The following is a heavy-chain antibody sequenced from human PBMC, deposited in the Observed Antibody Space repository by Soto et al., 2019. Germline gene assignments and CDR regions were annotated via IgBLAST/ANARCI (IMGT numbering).Heavy chain of an antibody. Sequence: GGSLRLSCAASGFTFSSYGMHWVRQAPGKGLEWVAVIWYDGSNKYYADSVKGRFTISRDNSKNTLYLQMNSLRAEDTAVYYCARPTDYGDYYYYYGMDVWGQGTTVTVSS. CDR3: ARPTDYGDYYYYYGMDV. J-gene: IGHJ6*02. V-gene: IGHV3-33*01. CDR1: GFTFSSYG. D-gene: IGHD4-17*01. CDR2: IWYDGSNK.